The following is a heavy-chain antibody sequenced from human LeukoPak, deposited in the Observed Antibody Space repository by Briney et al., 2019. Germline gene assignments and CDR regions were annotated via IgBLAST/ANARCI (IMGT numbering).Heavy chain of an antibody. D-gene: IGHD2-2*03. J-gene: IGHJ4*02. CDR3: ARGHDLGYCSGAKCYGGDYFDN. Sequence: GASVKVSCKASGYIFIDYYLHWGRLLPGHGLEWIGWISPKTGGTNFAQKFQGRVTMTGDTSMDTVYMEMTSLTSADTALYYCARGHDLGYCSGAKCYGGDYFDNWGQGTQVTVSS. V-gene: IGHV1-2*02. CDR2: ISPKTGGT. CDR1: GYIFIDYY.